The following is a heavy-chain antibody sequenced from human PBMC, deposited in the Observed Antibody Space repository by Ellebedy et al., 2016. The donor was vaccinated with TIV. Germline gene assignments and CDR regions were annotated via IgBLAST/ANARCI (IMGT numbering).Heavy chain of an antibody. D-gene: IGHD6-13*01. CDR3: AREHYSSLPS. Sequence: GESLKISCAASGFPFSPQWMSWVRQAPGKGLVWVSGITGDGSGTNYADSVKGRFIISRDNARNTLYLQMNSLGAEDTAVYYCAREHYSSLPSWGQGTLVTVSS. CDR1: GFPFSPQW. V-gene: IGHV3-74*01. J-gene: IGHJ5*02. CDR2: ITGDGSGT.